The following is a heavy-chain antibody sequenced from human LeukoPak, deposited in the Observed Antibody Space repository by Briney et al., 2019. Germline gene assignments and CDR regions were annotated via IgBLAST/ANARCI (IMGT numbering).Heavy chain of an antibody. J-gene: IGHJ4*02. CDR2: IYHSGST. D-gene: IGHD2-2*01. Sequence: PSETLTLTCAVSGGSISSSNWWSWVRQPPGKGLEWIGEIYHSGSTNYNPSLKSRVTISVDKSKNQFSLKLSSVTAADTAVYFCARIEAGIVAVPARQPRPPPPRYCDYWGQGILVTVSS. V-gene: IGHV4-4*02. CDR1: GGSISSSNW. CDR3: ARIEAGIVAVPARQPRPPPPRYCDY.